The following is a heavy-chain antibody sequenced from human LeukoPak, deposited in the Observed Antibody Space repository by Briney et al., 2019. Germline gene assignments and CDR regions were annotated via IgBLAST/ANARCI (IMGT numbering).Heavy chain of an antibody. D-gene: IGHD6-13*01. CDR3: AREAAAGTFYFDY. V-gene: IGHV4-4*07. Sequence: IVRIYTSGSTNYNPSLKSRVTMSVDTSKNQFSLKLSSVTAADTAVYYCAREAAAGTFYFDYWGQGTLVTVSS. CDR2: IYTSGST. J-gene: IGHJ4*02.